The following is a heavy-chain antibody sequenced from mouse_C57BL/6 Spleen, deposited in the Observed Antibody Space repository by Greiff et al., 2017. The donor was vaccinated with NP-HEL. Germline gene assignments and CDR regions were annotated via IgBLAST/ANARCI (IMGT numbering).Heavy chain of an antibody. CDR2: IYPRSGNT. CDR3: ARDDYDGRAFDY. Sequence: VQLQQSGAELARPGASVKLSCKASGYTFTSYGISWVKQRTGQGLEWIGEIYPRSGNTYYNEKFKGKATLTADKSSSTAYMELRSLTSEDSAVYFCARDDYDGRAFDYWGQGTTLTVSS. J-gene: IGHJ2*01. CDR1: GYTFTSYG. D-gene: IGHD2-4*01. V-gene: IGHV1-81*01.